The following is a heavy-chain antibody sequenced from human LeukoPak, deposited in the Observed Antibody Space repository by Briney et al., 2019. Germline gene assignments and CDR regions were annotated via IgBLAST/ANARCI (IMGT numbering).Heavy chain of an antibody. J-gene: IGHJ4*02. Sequence: GGPLRLSCAASGFTFSSYAMSWVRQAPGKGLEWVSAISGSGGSTYYADSVKGRFTISRDNSKNTLYLQMNSLRAEDTAVYYCAKDEPYYDILTGPYYFDYWGQGTLVTVSS. CDR3: AKDEPYYDILTGPYYFDY. CDR2: ISGSGGST. CDR1: GFTFSSYA. V-gene: IGHV3-23*01. D-gene: IGHD3-9*01.